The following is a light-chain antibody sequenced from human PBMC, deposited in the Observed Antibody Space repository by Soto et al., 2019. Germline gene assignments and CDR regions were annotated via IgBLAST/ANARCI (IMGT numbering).Light chain of an antibody. Sequence: QSALTQPASVSGSPGQSITISCTGTSSDVGRYNLVSWYQHHPGKAPKLIIYDVTQWPSGASNRFSGSKSGNTASLTIFGLQDEEEADYYCCSYAGTTTFYVFGTGTKVTVL. V-gene: IGLV2-23*02. CDR1: SSDVGRYNL. CDR2: DVT. CDR3: CSYAGTTTFYV. J-gene: IGLJ1*01.